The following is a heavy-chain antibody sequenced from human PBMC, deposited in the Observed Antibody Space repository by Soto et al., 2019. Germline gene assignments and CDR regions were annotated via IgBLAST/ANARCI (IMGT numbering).Heavy chain of an antibody. Sequence: PGGSLRLSCAASGFTFSSSGIHWVRQAPGKGLEWVAVISYDGSNTFYIDSVKGRFTVSRDNSKKTLYLQMSSLRAEDTAVYYCAKDRQADFWRLPSPMDVWGQGTTVTVSS. CDR2: ISYDGSNT. V-gene: IGHV3-30*18. CDR1: GFTFSSSG. D-gene: IGHD3-3*01. J-gene: IGHJ6*02. CDR3: AKDRQADFWRLPSPMDV.